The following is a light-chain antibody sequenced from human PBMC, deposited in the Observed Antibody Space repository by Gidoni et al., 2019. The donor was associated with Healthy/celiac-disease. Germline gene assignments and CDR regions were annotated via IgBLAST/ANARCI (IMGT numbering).Light chain of an antibody. Sequence: QSALTQPPSASGSPGQSVTISCTGTSSDVGGSNYVSWYQQHPGKAPTLMIYEVSKRPSGVPDRFSGSKSGNTASLTVSGLQAEDEADYYCSSYAGSNTPYVFGTGTKVTVL. J-gene: IGLJ1*01. CDR1: SSDVGGSNY. CDR3: SSYAGSNTPYV. CDR2: EVS. V-gene: IGLV2-8*01.